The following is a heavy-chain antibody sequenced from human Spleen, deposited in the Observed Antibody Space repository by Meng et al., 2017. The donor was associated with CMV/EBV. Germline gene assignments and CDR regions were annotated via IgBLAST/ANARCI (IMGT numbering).Heavy chain of an antibody. CDR3: ARDSPGGYGYFDS. V-gene: IGHV4-30-4*01. CDR2: IHYSGTT. J-gene: IGHJ4*02. CDR1: DGFTTSDDYY. D-gene: IGHD5-12*01. Sequence: QVRLQEAGQGLLKPSPTLSLTCTVSDGFTTSDDYYWSWIRQPPGKGLEWIGYIHYSGTTYYNPSLKSRIAISLDTSKNQFSLNLNSVTAADAAVYYCARDSPGGYGYFDSWGQGTLVTVSS.